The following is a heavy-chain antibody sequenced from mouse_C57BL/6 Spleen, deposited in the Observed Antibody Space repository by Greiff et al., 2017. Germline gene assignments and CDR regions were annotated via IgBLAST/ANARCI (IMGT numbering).Heavy chain of an antibody. V-gene: IGHV5-17*01. Sequence: EVHLVESGGGLVKPGGSLKLSCAASGFTFSDYGMHWVRQAPEKGLEWVAYISSGSSTIYYADTVKGRFTISRDNAKNTLFLQMTSLRSEYTAMYYCAWEDGYFDVWGTGTTVTVSS. CDR2: ISSGSSTI. CDR1: GFTFSDYG. CDR3: AWEDGYFDV. J-gene: IGHJ1*03.